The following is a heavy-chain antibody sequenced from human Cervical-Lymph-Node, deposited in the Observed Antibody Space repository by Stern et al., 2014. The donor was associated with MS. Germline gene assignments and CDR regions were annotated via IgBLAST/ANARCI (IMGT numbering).Heavy chain of an antibody. V-gene: IGHV3-21*01. D-gene: IGHD2-2*01. Sequence: EMQLVESGGGLVTPGGSLRLSCVASGFTFKSYSMNWVRQAPGKGLEWVAVFSTSSDSRIYADSVKGRFTISRDNAKNSLYLQMNSLSPEDTAIYYCAREKFGYCSSTSCRPRPFDSWGQGILVTVSS. CDR3: AREKFGYCSSTSCRPRPFDS. CDR2: FSTSSDSR. CDR1: GFTFKSYS. J-gene: IGHJ4*02.